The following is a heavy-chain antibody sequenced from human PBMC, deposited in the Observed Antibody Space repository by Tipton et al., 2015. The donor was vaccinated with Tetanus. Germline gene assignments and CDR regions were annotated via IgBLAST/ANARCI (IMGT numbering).Heavy chain of an antibody. CDR1: GYTFTSYG. D-gene: IGHD2-2*01. CDR2: LNPKTGSA. V-gene: IGHV1-8*01. CDR3: ASGSSIRHGLDV. Sequence: QLVQSGAEVKKPGASVKVSCKASGYTFTSYGLNWVRKAAGRGFEWMGWLNPKTGSAAYAPSFQGRVTMTTNTSITTAFTEVASLTYEDTAVYYCASGSSIRHGLDVWGHGTSVTVSS. J-gene: IGHJ6*02.